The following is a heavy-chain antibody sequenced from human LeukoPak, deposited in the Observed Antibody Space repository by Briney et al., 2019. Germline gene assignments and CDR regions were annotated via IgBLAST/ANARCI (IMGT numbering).Heavy chain of an antibody. J-gene: IGHJ6*02. CDR1: GFTFSSYG. V-gene: IGHV3-33*01. Sequence: GGSLRLSCAASGFTFSSYGMHWVRQAPGKGLEWVAVIWYDGSNKYYADSVKGRFTISRDNSKNTLYLQMNSLRAEDTAVYYCARAVRTTGTTSYYYYYYGTDVWGQGTTVTVSS. D-gene: IGHD1-1*01. CDR3: ARAVRTTGTTSYYYYYYGTDV. CDR2: IWYDGSNK.